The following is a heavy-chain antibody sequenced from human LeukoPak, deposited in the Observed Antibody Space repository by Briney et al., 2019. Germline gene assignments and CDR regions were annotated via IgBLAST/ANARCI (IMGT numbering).Heavy chain of an antibody. D-gene: IGHD1-1*01. CDR2: IKEDGTEE. CDR1: GFTFSSSW. Sequence: GSPCPSRAASGFTFSSSWMTWVRQAPGKGLEWVAHIKEDGTEEYNVDSVNRRFTISRDNAKNLLYLQMNSLRAEDTAVYYCAKWNAGWEFGYWGQGTLVSVSS. V-gene: IGHV3-7*05. J-gene: IGHJ4*02. CDR3: AKWNAGWEFGY.